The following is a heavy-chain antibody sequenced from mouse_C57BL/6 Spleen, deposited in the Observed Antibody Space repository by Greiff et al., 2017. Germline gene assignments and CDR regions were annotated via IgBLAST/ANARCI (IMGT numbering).Heavy chain of an antibody. D-gene: IGHD2-1*01. CDR2: IWSGGST. CDR3: ARKRGVYYGNYYAMDY. CDR1: GFSLTSYG. V-gene: IGHV2-2*01. J-gene: IGHJ4*01. Sequence: VQLQQSGPGLVQPSQSLSITCTVSGFSLTSYGVHWVRQSPGKGLEWLGVIWSGGSTDYNAAFISRLSISKDNSKSQVFFKMNSLQADDTAIYYCARKRGVYYGNYYAMDYWGQGTSVTVSS.